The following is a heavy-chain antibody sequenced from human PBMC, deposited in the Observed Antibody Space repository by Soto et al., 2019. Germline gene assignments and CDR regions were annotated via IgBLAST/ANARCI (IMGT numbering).Heavy chain of an antibody. CDR2: INAGNGNT. J-gene: IGHJ5*02. V-gene: IGHV1-3*01. CDR3: AGHGWAVP. Sequence: ASVKGSCKASGYTFTSYAIHWVRQAPGQRLEWMGWINAGNGNTKYSQRFQGRVTITRDTSASTAYMELSSLRSEDTAVYYRAGHGWAVPWGQGTLVTVSS. D-gene: IGHD2-2*03. CDR1: GYTFTSYA.